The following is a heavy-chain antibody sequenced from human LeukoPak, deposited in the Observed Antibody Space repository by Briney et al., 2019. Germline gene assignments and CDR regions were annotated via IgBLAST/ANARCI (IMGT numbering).Heavy chain of an antibody. CDR2: MNPNSGNT. V-gene: IGHV1-8*01. D-gene: IGHD3-3*01. CDR3: ARWILTIFGVVIGFDP. J-gene: IGHJ5*02. Sequence: GASVKVSCKASGYTFTSYDINWVRQATGQGLEWMGWMNPNSGNTGYAQKFQGRVTMTRNTSISTAYMELSCLRSEDTAVYYCARWILTIFGVVIGFDPWGQGTLVTVSS. CDR1: GYTFTSYD.